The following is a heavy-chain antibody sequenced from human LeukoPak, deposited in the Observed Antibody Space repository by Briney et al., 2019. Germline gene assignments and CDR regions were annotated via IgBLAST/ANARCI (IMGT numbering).Heavy chain of an antibody. V-gene: IGHV3-21*01. CDR2: ITGDGNNI. J-gene: IGHJ4*02. D-gene: IGHD2-15*01. CDR3: ARDGPGWKRDC. CDR1: GFTFSTYS. Sequence: GGSLRLSCAASGFTFSTYSMDWVRQSPGKGLEWVSSITGDGNNIYYTDSETSRFTSSRDNAQNSLPLQMNSLRAEDTAVYFCARDGPGWKRDCWGQGTLVTVS.